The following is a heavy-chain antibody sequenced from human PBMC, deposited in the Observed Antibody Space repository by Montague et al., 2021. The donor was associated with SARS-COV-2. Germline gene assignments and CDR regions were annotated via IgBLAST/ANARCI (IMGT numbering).Heavy chain of an antibody. J-gene: IGHJ4*02. CDR2: INHSGST. CDR3: ARGARQGYGYRLGSFDY. V-gene: IGHV4-34*01. Sequence: SETLSLTCAVYGGSFSGYSWNWIRQPPGKGLEWIGEINHSGSTNNNPSLKSRVTMSVDTSKNQFSLKLSSVTAADTAVHYCARGARQGYGYRLGSFDYWGQGTLVTVSS. D-gene: IGHD5-18*01. CDR1: GGSFSGYS.